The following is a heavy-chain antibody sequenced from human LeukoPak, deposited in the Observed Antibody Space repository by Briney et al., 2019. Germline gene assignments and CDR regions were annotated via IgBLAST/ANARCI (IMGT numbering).Heavy chain of an antibody. CDR3: AREGLFTMVRRGTLDN. Sequence: SVGLSRKASGGTFSSDGITWVRQAPGQGLEWMGGIIPSFRKPDYAKKFQGRVTLTADESTSTAYMELSSLRSEDTAVYYCAREGLFTMVRRGTLDNWGQGRLAAVSS. D-gene: IGHD3-10*01. CDR1: GGTFSSDG. CDR2: IIPSFRKP. V-gene: IGHV1-69*01. J-gene: IGHJ4*01.